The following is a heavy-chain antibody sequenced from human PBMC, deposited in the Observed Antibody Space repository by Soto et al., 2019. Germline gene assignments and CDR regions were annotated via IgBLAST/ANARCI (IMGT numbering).Heavy chain of an antibody. CDR2: ISTRGST. J-gene: IGHJ6*02. D-gene: IGHD4-4*01. CDR3: ARVADSKSPPYYYYDGMDV. Sequence: PSETLSLTCTVSGTSISSYYWSWIRQPAGKGLEWVGRISTRGSTNYNPSLKSRVTMSVDMSKNLFSLKLSSVTAADTAVYYCARVADSKSPPYYYYDGMDVWGQGTTVTVSS. V-gene: IGHV4-4*07. CDR1: GTSISSYY.